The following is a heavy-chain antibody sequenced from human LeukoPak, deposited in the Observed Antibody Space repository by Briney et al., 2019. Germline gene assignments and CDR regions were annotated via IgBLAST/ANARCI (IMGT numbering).Heavy chain of an antibody. Sequence: NPSETLSLTCTVSGGSISNYCWSWIRQPPGKGLEWIGCISYSGSTNYNPSLKSRVAISVDTSKNQFSLKLSSVTAADTAMYYCARHFTGRSPAGYWGQGTLVTVSS. J-gene: IGHJ4*02. CDR3: ARHFTGRSPAGY. CDR2: ISYSGST. V-gene: IGHV4-59*08. CDR1: GGSISNYC. D-gene: IGHD6-19*01.